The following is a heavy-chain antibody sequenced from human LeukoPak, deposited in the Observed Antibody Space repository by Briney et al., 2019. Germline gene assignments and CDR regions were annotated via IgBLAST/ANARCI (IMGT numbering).Heavy chain of an antibody. CDR1: GGSISSYY. J-gene: IGHJ5*01. V-gene: IGHV4-59*01. CDR3: ARGVVEYSYGYHWFDS. CDR2: IYYSGST. Sequence: KTSETLSLTCTVSGGSISSYYWSWIRQPPGKGLEWIGYIYYSGSTNYNPSLKSRVTISIDTSKNQFSLKLSSVTAADTAVYYCARGVVEYSYGYHWFDSWGQGTLVTVSS. D-gene: IGHD5-18*01.